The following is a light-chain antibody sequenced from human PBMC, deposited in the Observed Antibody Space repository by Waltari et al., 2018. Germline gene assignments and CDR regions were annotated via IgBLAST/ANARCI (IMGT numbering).Light chain of an antibody. CDR2: AIS. Sequence: DIQMTQSPSPLSASVGDRVTITCRASQFISTYLHWYQQRPGQAPSLLIYAISHLQPGVPSRFSASGSGTEFTLTISSLQSEDFGTYFCQQSYTTPRTFGLGTKVETK. CDR3: QQSYTTPRT. J-gene: IGKJ2*01. CDR1: QFISTY. V-gene: IGKV1-39*01.